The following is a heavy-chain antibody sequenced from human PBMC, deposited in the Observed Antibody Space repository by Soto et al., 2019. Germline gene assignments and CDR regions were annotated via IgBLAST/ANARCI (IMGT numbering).Heavy chain of an antibody. D-gene: IGHD5-12*01. CDR1: GFTFSSYS. CDR3: ARDRHVDSGYDTFDY. CDR2: ISSSSSYI. V-gene: IGHV3-21*01. J-gene: IGHJ4*02. Sequence: GGSLRLSCAASGFTFSSYSMNWVRQAPGKGLEWVSSISSSSSYIYYADSVKGRFTISRDNAKNSLYLQMNSLRAEDTALYYCARDRHVDSGYDTFDYWGQGTLVTVSS.